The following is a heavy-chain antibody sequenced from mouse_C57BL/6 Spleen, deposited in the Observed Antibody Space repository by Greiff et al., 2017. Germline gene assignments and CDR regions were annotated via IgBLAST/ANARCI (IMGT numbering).Heavy chain of an antibody. CDR1: GFTFNDYY. D-gene: IGHD2-3*01. CDR2: IDPEDGDT. J-gene: IGHJ2*01. V-gene: IGHV14-1*01. CDR3: STSPGGFYGGGDY. Sequence: EVQLQQSGAELVRPGASVKLSCTASGFTFNDYYMHWVKQRPEQGLEWIGRIDPEDGDTEYAPKFKGKATMTADTSSNTTYLQLSSLTSEDTAVYYCSTSPGGFYGGGDYWGQGTTLTVSS.